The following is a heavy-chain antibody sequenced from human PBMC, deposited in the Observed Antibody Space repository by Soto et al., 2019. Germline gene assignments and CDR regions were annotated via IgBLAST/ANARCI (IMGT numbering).Heavy chain of an antibody. CDR1: GGSVSSGSYY. D-gene: IGHD6-19*01. CDR2: IYYSGST. CDR3: ARDSIAVLSGVMDV. V-gene: IGHV4-61*01. J-gene: IGHJ6*02. Sequence: PSETLSLTCTVSGGSVSSGSYYWSWIRQPPGKGLEWIGYIYYSGSTTYNPSLKSRVTISVDTSKNQFSLKLSSVTAADTAVYYCARDSIAVLSGVMDVWGQGTTVTVSS.